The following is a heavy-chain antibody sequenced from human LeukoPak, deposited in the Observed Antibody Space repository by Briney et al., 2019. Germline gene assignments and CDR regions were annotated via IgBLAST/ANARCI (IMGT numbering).Heavy chain of an antibody. Sequence: ASVKVSCKASGYTFTGYYMHWVRQAPGQGLEWMGRINPNSGGTNYAQKFQGRVTMTRDTSISTAYMELSRLRSDDTAVYYCARSLRYCSGGSCYSGETWGQGTLVTVSS. CDR3: ARSLRYCSGGSCYSGET. V-gene: IGHV1-2*06. J-gene: IGHJ5*02. CDR2: INPNSGGT. D-gene: IGHD2-15*01. CDR1: GYTFTGYY.